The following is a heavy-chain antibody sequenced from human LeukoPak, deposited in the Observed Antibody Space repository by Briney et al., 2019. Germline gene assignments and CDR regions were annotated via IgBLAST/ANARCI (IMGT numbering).Heavy chain of an antibody. Sequence: SETLSLTCTVSGGSISFYYWSWIRQPPGKGRDWIGYIYYCGSTNYNPSLKSRVTISVDTSKNQFSLKLSSVTAADTAVYYCARIFHCSGGSCYSADVWGQGTTVTVSS. CDR2: IYYCGST. CDR3: ARIFHCSGGSCYSADV. V-gene: IGHV4-59*01. CDR1: GGSISFYY. D-gene: IGHD2-15*01. J-gene: IGHJ6*02.